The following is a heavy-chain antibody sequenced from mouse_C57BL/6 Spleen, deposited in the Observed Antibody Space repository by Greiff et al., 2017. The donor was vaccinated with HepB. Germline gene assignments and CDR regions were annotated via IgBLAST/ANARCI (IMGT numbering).Heavy chain of an antibody. CDR3: ARSSYDYDVSYWYFDV. J-gene: IGHJ1*03. CDR2: IDPNSGGT. CDR1: GYTFTSYW. V-gene: IGHV1-72*01. D-gene: IGHD2-4*01. Sequence: QVQLKQPGAELVKPGASVKLSCKASGYTFTSYWMHWVKQRPGRGLEWIGRIDPNSGGTKYNEKFKSKATLTVDKPSSTAYMQLSSLTSEDSAVYYCARSSYDYDVSYWYFDVWGTGTTVTVSS.